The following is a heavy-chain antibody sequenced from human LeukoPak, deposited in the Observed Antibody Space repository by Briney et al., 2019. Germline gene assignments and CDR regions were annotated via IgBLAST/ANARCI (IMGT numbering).Heavy chain of an antibody. D-gene: IGHD3-10*01. J-gene: IGHJ5*02. CDR2: IYHSGST. CDR1: GGSISSSNW. CDR3: ARYVTMVRGAWFDP. V-gene: IGHV4-4*02. Sequence: SETLSLTCAVSGGSISSSNWWSWVRQPPGKGLEWIGEIYHSGSTNYNPSLKSRVTISVDKSKNQFSLKLSSVTAADTAVYYCARYVTMVRGAWFDPWGQGTLVTVSS.